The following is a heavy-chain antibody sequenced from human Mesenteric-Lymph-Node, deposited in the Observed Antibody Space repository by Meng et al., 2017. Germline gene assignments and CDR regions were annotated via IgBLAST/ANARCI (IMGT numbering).Heavy chain of an antibody. CDR1: GYSFTSYW. CDR3: ARSQGWELLNGDY. CDR2: IYPGDSDT. J-gene: IGHJ4*02. D-gene: IGHD1-26*01. Sequence: KVSCKGSGYSFTSYWIGWVRQMPGKGLEWMGIIYPGDSDTRYSPSFQGQVTISADKSISTAYLQWSSLKASDTAMYYCARSQGWELLNGDYWGQGTLVTVSS. V-gene: IGHV5-51*01.